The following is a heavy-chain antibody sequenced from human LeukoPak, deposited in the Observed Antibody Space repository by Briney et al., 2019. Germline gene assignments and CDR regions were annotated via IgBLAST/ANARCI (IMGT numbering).Heavy chain of an antibody. V-gene: IGHV4-4*07. J-gene: IGHJ6*03. Sequence: PSETLSLTCTVSSASISSYSWSWIRQPAGKGLEWIGRIYTSGSTNYNPSLKSRVTMSIDTSTNQFSLRLTSVAAADTAVYYCARYYGWRILGYYKDVWGKGTAVTVSS. CDR2: IYTSGST. CDR1: SASISSYS. D-gene: IGHD3-16*01. CDR3: ARYYGWRILGYYKDV.